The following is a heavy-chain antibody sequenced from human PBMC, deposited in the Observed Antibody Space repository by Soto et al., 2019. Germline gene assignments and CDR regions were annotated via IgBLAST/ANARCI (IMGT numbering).Heavy chain of an antibody. CDR1: CASISGFY. J-gene: IGHJ5*02. CDR3: VRDGTKTLRDWFEP. CDR2: IYATGTN. V-gene: IGHV4-4*07. Sequence: SETLSRTCTVSCASISGFYWSCIRKSSGKGLEWIGRIYATGTNDYNPSLKSRVMMSVDTSKKQFYLKLRSVTAADTAVYYCVRDGTKTLRDWFEPWGQGISVTLSS. D-gene: IGHD1-1*01.